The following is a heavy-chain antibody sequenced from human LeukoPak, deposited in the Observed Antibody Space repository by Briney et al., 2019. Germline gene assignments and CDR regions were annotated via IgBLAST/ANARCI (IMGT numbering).Heavy chain of an antibody. V-gene: IGHV1-69*06. CDR2: IIPIFGPT. CDR1: AGTFSSYS. Sequence: SVTLSCKAYAGTFSSYSISWDRQAHGHGLEWMGAIIPIFGPTNYAQKFQGRDTITADKSTNTAYMDVSRLRSEDRAVYYCARDRVGTAMPRSAFDIWGQGRMVSVSS. J-gene: IGHJ3*02. D-gene: IGHD5-18*01. CDR3: ARDRVGTAMPRSAFDI.